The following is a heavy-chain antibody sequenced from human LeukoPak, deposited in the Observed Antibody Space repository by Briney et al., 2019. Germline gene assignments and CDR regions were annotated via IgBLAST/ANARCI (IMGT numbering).Heavy chain of an antibody. J-gene: IGHJ4*02. CDR3: AREPVPNSSGYDY. Sequence: SVKVSCKASGGTFSSYAISWVRQAPGQGLGWMGGIIPIFGTANYAQKFQGRVTITADESTSTAYMELSSLRSEDTAVYYCAREPVPNSSGYDYWGQGTLVTVSS. CDR1: GGTFSSYA. CDR2: IIPIFGTA. V-gene: IGHV1-69*13. D-gene: IGHD3-22*01.